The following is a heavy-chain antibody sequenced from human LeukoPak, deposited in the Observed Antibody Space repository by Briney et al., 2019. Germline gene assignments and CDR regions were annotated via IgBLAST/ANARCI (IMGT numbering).Heavy chain of an antibody. Sequence: PSETLSLTCTVSGGSISSYYWSWIRQPPGKGLEWIGYIYYSGSTNYNPSLKSRVTISVDTSKNQFSLKLSSVTAADTAVYYCARHDGTRPSIVVVPAAMAPSDFYDAFDIWGQGTMVTVSS. D-gene: IGHD2-2*01. CDR3: ARHDGTRPSIVVVPAAMAPSDFYDAFDI. J-gene: IGHJ3*02. CDR1: GGSISSYY. CDR2: IYYSGST. V-gene: IGHV4-59*08.